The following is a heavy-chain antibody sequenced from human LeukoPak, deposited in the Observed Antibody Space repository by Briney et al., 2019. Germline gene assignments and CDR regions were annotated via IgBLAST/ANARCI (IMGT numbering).Heavy chain of an antibody. D-gene: IGHD3-22*01. CDR1: GYTFTGYY. V-gene: IGHV1-2*02. CDR3: ARGSYYDSSGYSGVRLFDY. J-gene: IGHJ4*02. Sequence: ASVKVGCKASGYTFTGYYMHWVRQAPGQGPEWMGWINPNSGGTSYALKFQGRVTMTSDTSISTAYMDLSRLRSDDMAVYYCARGSYYDSSGYSGVRLFDYWGQGTLVTVSS. CDR2: INPNSGGT.